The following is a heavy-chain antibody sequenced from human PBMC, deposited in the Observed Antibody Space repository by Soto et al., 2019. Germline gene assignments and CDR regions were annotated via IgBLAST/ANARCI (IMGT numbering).Heavy chain of an antibody. J-gene: IGHJ4*02. Sequence: PGGSLRLSCAASGFTFSNYWMTWVRQAPGKGLEWVANIKEDGSEKHYVDSVKGRFTISRDNAKNSLYLRMNSLRVEDTAVYFCSRDVVVGAKALNYWGQGALVTVSS. CDR2: IKEDGSEK. CDR1: GFTFSNYW. V-gene: IGHV3-7*01. CDR3: SRDVVVGAKALNY. D-gene: IGHD2-15*01.